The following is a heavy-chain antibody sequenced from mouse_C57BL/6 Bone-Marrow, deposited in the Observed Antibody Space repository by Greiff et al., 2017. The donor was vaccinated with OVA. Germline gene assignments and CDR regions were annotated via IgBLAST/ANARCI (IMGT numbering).Heavy chain of an antibody. CDR1: GFTFSNYW. D-gene: IGHD1-1*01. CDR2: IRLKSDNYAT. J-gene: IGHJ4*01. CDR3: AVGGYTLFYALDY. V-gene: IGHV6-3*01. Sequence: EVKLEESGGGLVQPGGSMKLSCVASGFTFSNYWMNWVRQSPEKGLEWVAQIRLKSDNYATHYAESVKGRFTISRDDSKSSVYLQMNNLRAEDTGIYYCAVGGYTLFYALDYWGQGNSVTVSS.